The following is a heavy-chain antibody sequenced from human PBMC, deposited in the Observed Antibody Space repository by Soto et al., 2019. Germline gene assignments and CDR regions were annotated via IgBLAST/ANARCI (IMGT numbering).Heavy chain of an antibody. D-gene: IGHD6-19*01. CDR1: GYTFTGYY. V-gene: IGHV1-2*04. CDR3: ARDSSSGWYDPSPPGDYYYYYMDV. J-gene: IGHJ6*03. Sequence: ASVKVSCKASGYTFTGYYMHWVRQAPGQGLEWMGWINPNSGGTNYAQKFRGWVTMTRDTSISTAYMELSRLRSDDTAVYYCARDSSSGWYDPSPPGDYYYYYMDVWGKGTTVTVSS. CDR2: INPNSGGT.